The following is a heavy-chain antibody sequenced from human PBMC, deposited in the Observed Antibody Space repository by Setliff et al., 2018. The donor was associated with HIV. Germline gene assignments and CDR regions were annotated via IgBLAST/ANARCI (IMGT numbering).Heavy chain of an antibody. CDR2: IHYSGTS. J-gene: IGHJ2*01. V-gene: IGHV4-4*08. Sequence: SETLSLTCTVSGDLINNHNWNWIRQSPEKGLEWLGNIHYSGTSNYNSSLKSRIVISLDTSKKQFSLHFYSVTAADTAVYYCARERRGGYSGYDSHWYFDLWGRGTLVTVSS. CDR1: GDLINNHN. CDR3: ARERRGGYSGYDSHWYFDL. D-gene: IGHD5-12*01.